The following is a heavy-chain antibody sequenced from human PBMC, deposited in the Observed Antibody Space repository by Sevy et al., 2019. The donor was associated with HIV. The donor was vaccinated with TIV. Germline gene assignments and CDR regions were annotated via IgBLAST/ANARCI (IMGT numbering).Heavy chain of an antibody. Sequence: GGSLRLSCAASGFTFSSYWMHWVRQAPGKGLEWVSGITWNSATIAYADSVKGRFTISRDNAKNSLYLQMKSLRAEDTALYYCAKSLTSYRGMDVWGQGTTVTVSS. CDR3: AKSLTSYRGMDV. J-gene: IGHJ6*02. CDR1: GFTFSSYW. CDR2: ITWNSATI. V-gene: IGHV3-9*01. D-gene: IGHD3-16*02.